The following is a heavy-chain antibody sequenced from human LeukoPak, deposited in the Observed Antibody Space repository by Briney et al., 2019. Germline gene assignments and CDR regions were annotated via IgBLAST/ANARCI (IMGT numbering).Heavy chain of an antibody. D-gene: IGHD2-2*01. Sequence: ASVKVSCKASGYTFTGYYMHWVRQAPGQGLEWMGWINPNSGGTNYAQKFQGRVTMTRDTSISTAYMELSRLRSDDTAVYYCARDIVVLPAADAFDIWGQGKMVTVSS. V-gene: IGHV1-2*02. J-gene: IGHJ3*02. CDR3: ARDIVVLPAADAFDI. CDR2: INPNSGGT. CDR1: GYTFTGYY.